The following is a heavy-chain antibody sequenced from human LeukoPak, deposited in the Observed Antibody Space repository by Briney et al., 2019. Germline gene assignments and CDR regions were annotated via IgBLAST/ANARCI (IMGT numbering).Heavy chain of an antibody. Sequence: PSETLSLTCTVSGGSISSYYWSWIRQPPGKGLEWIGYIYYSGSTNYNPSLKSRVTISVDTSKNQFSLKLSSVTAADTAVYYCARGGPAGHFDYWGQGTLVTVSS. CDR2: IYYSGST. D-gene: IGHD6-19*01. V-gene: IGHV4-59*01. J-gene: IGHJ4*02. CDR3: ARGGPAGHFDY. CDR1: GGSISSYY.